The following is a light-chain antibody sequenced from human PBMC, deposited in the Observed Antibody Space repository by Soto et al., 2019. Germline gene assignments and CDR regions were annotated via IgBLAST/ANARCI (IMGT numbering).Light chain of an antibody. CDR1: QSVSSSY. Sequence: EIVLTQSPGTLSLSPGERATLSCRASQSVSSSYLAWYQQKPGQAPRLLIYGVSSRATGIPDRFSGSGSGTDFTVTISRLEPEDFVVYYCQQYGTSPWTFGQGTKVEIK. CDR2: GVS. CDR3: QQYGTSPWT. J-gene: IGKJ1*01. V-gene: IGKV3-20*01.